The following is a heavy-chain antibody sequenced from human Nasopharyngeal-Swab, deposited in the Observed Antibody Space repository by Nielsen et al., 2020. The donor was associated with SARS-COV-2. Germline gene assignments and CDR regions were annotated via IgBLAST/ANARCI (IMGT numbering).Heavy chain of an antibody. CDR1: GFTFSSYS. Sequence: GESLKISCAASGFTFSSYSMNWVRQAPGKGLEWVSYISSSSSTIYYADSVKGRFTISRDNAKNSLYLQMNSLRDEDTAVYYCAREPNPGIAAAGTHDYWGQGTLVTVSS. J-gene: IGHJ4*02. CDR2: ISSSSSTI. CDR3: AREPNPGIAAAGTHDY. D-gene: IGHD6-13*01. V-gene: IGHV3-48*02.